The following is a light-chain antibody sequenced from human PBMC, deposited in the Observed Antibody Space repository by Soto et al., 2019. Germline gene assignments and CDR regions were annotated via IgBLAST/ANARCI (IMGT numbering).Light chain of an antibody. CDR1: QSISSY. CDR2: DAS. J-gene: IGKJ1*01. V-gene: IGKV3-11*01. CDR3: LQLTDWPPQRT. Sequence: EVVLTQSPDTLSLPPGERATLSCRASQSISSYLAWYQQKPGQAPRLLIYDASSRATGIPARFSGSGSGTDFTLAIGSLVPEDFAVYYCLQLTDWPPQRTFAQGTKVEI.